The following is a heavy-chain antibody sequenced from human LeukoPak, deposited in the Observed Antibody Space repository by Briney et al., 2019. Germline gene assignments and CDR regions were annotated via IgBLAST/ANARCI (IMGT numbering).Heavy chain of an antibody. CDR2: LYWNSGSI. V-gene: IGHV3-9*01. CDR3: ANDLQVVSANYLDD. D-gene: IGHD2-15*01. J-gene: IGHJ4*02. Sequence: PGGSLRLSCAASGFTFEDSAMHWVRQAPGKGLEWGSGLYWNSGSIDYADSVKGRFTISRDNAKNSLYLQMNSLRAEYTSLYYCANDLQVVSANYLDDWGQGTLVTVSS. CDR1: GFTFEDSA.